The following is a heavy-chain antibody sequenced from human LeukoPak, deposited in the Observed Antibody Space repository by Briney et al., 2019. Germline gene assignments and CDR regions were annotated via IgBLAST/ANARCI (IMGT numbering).Heavy chain of an antibody. V-gene: IGHV4-39*07. D-gene: IGHD6-13*01. CDR3: ARGLYSSSWYWFDP. CDR2: INHSGST. J-gene: IGHJ5*02. Sequence: SETLSLTCTVSGGSISSGRYYWSWIRQPPGKGLEWIGEINHSGSTNYNPSLKSRVTISVDTSKNQFSLKLSSVTAADTAVYYCARGLYSSSWYWFDPWGQGTLVTVSS. CDR1: GGSISSGRYY.